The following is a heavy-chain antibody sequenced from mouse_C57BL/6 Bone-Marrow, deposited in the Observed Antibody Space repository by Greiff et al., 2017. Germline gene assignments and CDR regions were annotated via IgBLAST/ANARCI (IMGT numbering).Heavy chain of an antibody. D-gene: IGHD1-1*01. CDR2: IYPRSGNT. Sequence: QVQLKESGAELARPGASVKLSCKASGYTFTSYGISWVKQRTGQGLEWIGEIYPRSGNTYYNEKFKGKATLTADQSSSTAYMGLRSLTAEDSAVYLCARKGYGSSSAWFAYWGQGTLVTVSA. CDR1: GYTFTSYG. V-gene: IGHV1-81*01. CDR3: ARKGYGSSSAWFAY. J-gene: IGHJ3*01.